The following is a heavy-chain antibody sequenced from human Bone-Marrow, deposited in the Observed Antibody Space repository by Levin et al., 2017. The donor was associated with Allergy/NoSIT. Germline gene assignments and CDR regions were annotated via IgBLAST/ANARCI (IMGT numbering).Heavy chain of an antibody. Sequence: PGGSLRLSCAASGFTFSGSAMHWVRQASGKGLEWVGRIRSKANSYATAYAASVKGRFTISRDDSKNTAYLQMNSLKTEDTAVYYCLTGTDYYYYYMDVWGKGTTVTVSS. J-gene: IGHJ6*03. CDR1: GFTFSGSA. D-gene: IGHD1-7*01. CDR3: LTGTDYYYYYMDV. V-gene: IGHV3-73*01. CDR2: IRSKANSYAT.